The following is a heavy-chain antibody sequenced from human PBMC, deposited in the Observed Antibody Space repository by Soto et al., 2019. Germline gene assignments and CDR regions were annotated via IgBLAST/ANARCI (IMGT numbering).Heavy chain of an antibody. CDR2: IYSGDNT. Sequence: RLSCAASGFTVSSNYMSWVRQAPGKGLEWRSVIYSGDNTYYADSVKGRFIISRDNSKNTLYLQLNSLRAEDTAVYNCARDLGSAYDFWSGYSRRWGTDYGLDVWGQGTTVTVSS. CDR1: GFTVSSNY. D-gene: IGHD3-3*01. J-gene: IGHJ6*02. V-gene: IGHV3-53*01. CDR3: ARDLGSAYDFWSGYSRRWGTDYGLDV.